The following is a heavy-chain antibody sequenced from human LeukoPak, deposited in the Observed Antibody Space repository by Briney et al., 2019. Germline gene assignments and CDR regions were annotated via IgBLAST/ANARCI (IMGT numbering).Heavy chain of an antibody. Sequence: ASVKVSCKASGYTFTSYGISWVRQAPGQGLEWMGWISAYNGNTNYAQKLQGRVTMTTDTSTSTAYMELRSLRPDDTAVYYCARDRQQGVRIQLWLPLDYWGQGTLVTVSS. V-gene: IGHV1-18*01. CDR3: ARDRQQGVRIQLWLPLDY. J-gene: IGHJ4*02. CDR1: GYTFTSYG. D-gene: IGHD5-18*01. CDR2: ISAYNGNT.